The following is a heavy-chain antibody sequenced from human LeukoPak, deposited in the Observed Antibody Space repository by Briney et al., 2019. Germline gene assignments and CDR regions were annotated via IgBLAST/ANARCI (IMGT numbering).Heavy chain of an antibody. D-gene: IGHD3-16*02. CDR3: ARERGTFGGVIADY. CDR2: INPSGGST. J-gene: IGHJ4*02. CDR1: GYTLTELS. V-gene: IGHV1-46*01. Sequence: ASVKVSCKVSGYTLTELSMHWVRQAPGQGLEWMGIINPSGGSTSYAQKFQGRVTMTRVTPTSTVYMELSSLRSEDTAVYYCARERGTFGGVIADYWGQGTLVTVSS.